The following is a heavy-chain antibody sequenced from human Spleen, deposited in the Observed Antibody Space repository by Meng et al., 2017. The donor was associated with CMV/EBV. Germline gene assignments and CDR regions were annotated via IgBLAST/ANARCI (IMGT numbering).Heavy chain of an antibody. Sequence: ISSGGYYWSWIRQHPGKGLEWIGYIYYSGSTYYNPSLKSRVTISVDTSKNQFSLKLSSVTAADTAVYYCARGAGGYSSGWWVINWFDLWGQGTLVTVSS. D-gene: IGHD6-19*01. CDR2: IYYSGST. CDR1: ISSGGYY. J-gene: IGHJ5*02. CDR3: ARGAGGYSSGWWVINWFDL. V-gene: IGHV4-31*02.